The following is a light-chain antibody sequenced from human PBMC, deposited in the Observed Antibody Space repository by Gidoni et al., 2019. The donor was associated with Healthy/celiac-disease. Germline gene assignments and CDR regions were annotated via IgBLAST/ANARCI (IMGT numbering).Light chain of an antibody. CDR3: QQYGSSPWT. CDR2: GAS. V-gene: IGKV3-20*01. J-gene: IGKJ1*01. CDR1: QSVSSSY. Sequence: EIVLTQSPGTLSLSPGERATLSCRASQSVSSSYLAWYQQKPGQAPRLLIYGASSRATGIPDRFRGSGSGTDFTLTSSRLEPEDFAVYYCQQYGSSPWTFXXXTKVEIK.